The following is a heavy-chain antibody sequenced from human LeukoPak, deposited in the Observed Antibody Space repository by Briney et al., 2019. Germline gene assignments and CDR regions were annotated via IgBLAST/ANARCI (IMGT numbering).Heavy chain of an antibody. V-gene: IGHV3-23*01. CDR3: ASSFSMVRGVIITFFFDY. CDR1: GFTFSSYA. Sequence: GGSLRLSCAASGFTFSSYAMSWVRQAPGKGLEWVSAISGSGGSTYYADSVKGRFTISRDNSKNTLYLQMNSLRAEDTAVYYCASSFSMVRGVIITFFFDYWGQGTLVTVSS. D-gene: IGHD3-10*01. CDR2: ISGSGGST. J-gene: IGHJ4*02.